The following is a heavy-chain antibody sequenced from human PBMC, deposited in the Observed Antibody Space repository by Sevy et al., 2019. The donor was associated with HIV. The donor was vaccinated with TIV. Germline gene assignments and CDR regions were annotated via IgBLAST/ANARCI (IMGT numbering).Heavy chain of an antibody. J-gene: IGHJ3*02. V-gene: IGHV3-23*01. D-gene: IGHD2-15*01. CDR3: AKDRYCSGGRCPYDAVDI. CDR1: GFTFSNYA. CDR2: ISGSGGNS. Sequence: GGSLRLSCAASGFTFSNYAMSWVRQAPGKGLEWVSLISGSGGNSYCADSVEGRFTISRDNSKNTLYLQMNSLRAEDTAVYHCAKDRYCSGGRCPYDAVDIWGQGTMVTVSS.